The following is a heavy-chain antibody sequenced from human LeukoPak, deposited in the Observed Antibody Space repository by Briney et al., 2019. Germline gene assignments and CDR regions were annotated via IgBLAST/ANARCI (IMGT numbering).Heavy chain of an antibody. Sequence: TGGSLRLSCAASGFTFSSYSMNWVRQAPGKGLEWVSSINRTASYIYYADSLKGRFTISRDNAKNSLYLQMNSLRAEDTAVYYCARNYDLGTYPIDYWGQGTLVTVSS. J-gene: IGHJ4*02. V-gene: IGHV3-21*01. CDR2: INRTASYI. CDR1: GFTFSSYS. D-gene: IGHD3-10*01. CDR3: ARNYDLGTYPIDY.